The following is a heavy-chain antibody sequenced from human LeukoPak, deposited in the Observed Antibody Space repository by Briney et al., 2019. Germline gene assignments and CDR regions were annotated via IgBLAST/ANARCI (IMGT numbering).Heavy chain of an antibody. D-gene: IGHD4-17*01. CDR1: GGTISWFY. V-gene: IGHV4-59*01. CDR2: IHYSGTI. CDR3: AKALPSDYGAFDL. Sequence: PSETLSLTCTVPGGTISWFYWSWIRESPGRGLEWIAYIHYSGTINYNPSLKSRVTISLDTSKNQFSLKVSSVTAADTAVYYCAKALPSDYGAFDLWGQGTVVTVSS. J-gene: IGHJ3*01.